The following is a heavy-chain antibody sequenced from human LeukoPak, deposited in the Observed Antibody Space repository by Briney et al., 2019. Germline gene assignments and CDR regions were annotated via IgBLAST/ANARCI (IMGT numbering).Heavy chain of an antibody. CDR1: GYSISSTKW. CDR2: IYYSGST. Sequence: PSETLSLTCAVSGYSISSTKWWGWIRQPPGKGLEWIGYIYYSGSTYYNPSLKSRVTMSVDTSKNQFSLKLSSVAAVDTAVYYCARTHSSGFSFDFWGQGTLVTVSS. CDR3: ARTHSSGFSFDF. D-gene: IGHD6-19*01. J-gene: IGHJ4*02. V-gene: IGHV4-28*01.